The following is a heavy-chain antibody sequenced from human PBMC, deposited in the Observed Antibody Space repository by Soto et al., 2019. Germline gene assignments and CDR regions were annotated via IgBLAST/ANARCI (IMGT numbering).Heavy chain of an antibody. CDR2: MRPNSGTT. CDR3: ARGRGSTSRYYFDX. J-gene: IGHJ4*01. CDR1: GNTFTSYD. Sequence: VSVKVSCKTSGNTFTSYDMNWVRQAPGQGPEWMGWMRPNSGTTGYAGKFQGRVSMDRNTSISTAYMELSGLTSEEPAVYYCARGRGSTSRYYFDXWGQGTQVTVSX. D-gene: IGHD6-13*01. V-gene: IGHV1-8*01.